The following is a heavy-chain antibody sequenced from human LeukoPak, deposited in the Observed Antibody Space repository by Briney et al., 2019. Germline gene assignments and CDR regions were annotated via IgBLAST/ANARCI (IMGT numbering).Heavy chain of an antibody. D-gene: IGHD6-13*01. V-gene: IGHV4-39*01. CDR1: GGSISSSSYY. CDR2: IYYSGST. CDR3: ARHRSIAAAQKYFQH. J-gene: IGHJ1*01. Sequence: SETLSLTCTVSGGSISSSSYYWGWIRQPPGKGLEWIGSIYYSGSTYYNPSLKSRVTISVDTSKNQFSLKLSSVTAADTAVYYCARHRSIAAAQKYFQHWGQGTLVTVSS.